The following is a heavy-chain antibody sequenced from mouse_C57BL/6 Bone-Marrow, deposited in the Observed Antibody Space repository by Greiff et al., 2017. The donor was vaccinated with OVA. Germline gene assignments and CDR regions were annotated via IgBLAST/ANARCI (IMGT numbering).Heavy chain of an antibody. CDR3: ARYGNYSYFDV. CDR2: IYPGHGST. D-gene: IGHD2-1*01. J-gene: IGHJ1*03. V-gene: IGHV1-55*01. Sequence: VQLQPPGAELVKPGASVKMSCKASGYTFTSYWITWVKPRPGHGLEWIGDIYPGHGSTNYNEKFKSKAPLTVDTSSSTAYMLLSSLTSEDSAVYYCARYGNYSYFDVWGTGTTVTVSS. CDR1: GYTFTSYW.